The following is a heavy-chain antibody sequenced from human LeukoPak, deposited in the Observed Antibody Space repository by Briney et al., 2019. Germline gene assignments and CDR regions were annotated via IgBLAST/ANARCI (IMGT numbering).Heavy chain of an antibody. CDR2: FYYSCST. V-gene: IGHV4-39*01. J-gene: IGHJ4*02. D-gene: IGHD1-1*01. Sequence: SETLSLTCSVVSGGSISSSSYYWGWIRQPPGKGLEWIGSFYYSCSTYYNPSLKSRVTISADTSKNQFSLKLSSVTAADTAVYYCARLWRAAIDYGGQGTLVTVSS. CDR1: GGSISSSSYY. CDR3: ARLWRAAIDY.